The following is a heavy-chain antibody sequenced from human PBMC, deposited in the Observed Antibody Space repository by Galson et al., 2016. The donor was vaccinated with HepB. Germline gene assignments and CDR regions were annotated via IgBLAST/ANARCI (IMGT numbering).Heavy chain of an antibody. J-gene: IGHJ4*02. Sequence: SGAEVKKPGESLKISCKGSGYTFSNYWIGWVRQMPGKGLEWMGVIYPGDSDTRYSPSFQGQVTISADKSISTAYLQWSSLKAPDTTIYYCARHREYSNSWYIDYWGQGTLVTVSS. CDR3: ARHREYSNSWYIDY. CDR1: GYTFSNYW. V-gene: IGHV5-51*01. CDR2: IYPGDSDT. D-gene: IGHD6-13*01.